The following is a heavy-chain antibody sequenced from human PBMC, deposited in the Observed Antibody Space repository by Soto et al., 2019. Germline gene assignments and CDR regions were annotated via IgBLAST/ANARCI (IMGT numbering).Heavy chain of an antibody. J-gene: IGHJ4*02. V-gene: IGHV3-11*01. CDR1: GFIFSDYH. Sequence: GGSLRLSCAASGFIFSDYHMTWIRQAPGKGLECVSYISSSGDTIYYADSVKGRFTISRDNGKNSLYLQMNSLRADDTAVYYCARDRRISGVGRGLDYWGQGTSVTVSS. CDR2: ISSSGDTI. CDR3: ARDRRISGVGRGLDY. D-gene: IGHD1-20*01.